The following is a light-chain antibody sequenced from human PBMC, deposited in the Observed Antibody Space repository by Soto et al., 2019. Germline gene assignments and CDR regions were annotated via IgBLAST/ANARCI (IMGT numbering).Light chain of an antibody. CDR1: SSNIGAGHD. CDR2: GNT. Sequence: QSVLTQPPSVSGAPGHRVTISCTGSSSNIGAGHDVHWYQQVPGTAPKLLVSGNTNRPSGVPDRFSGSNSGTSASLAITGLQAEDEADYYCQSFDSSLNGWVFGGGTKLTVL. V-gene: IGLV1-40*01. J-gene: IGLJ3*02. CDR3: QSFDSSLNGWV.